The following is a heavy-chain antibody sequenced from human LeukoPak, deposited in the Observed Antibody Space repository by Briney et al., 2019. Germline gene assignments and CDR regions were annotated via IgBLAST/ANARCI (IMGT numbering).Heavy chain of an antibody. J-gene: IGHJ6*03. CDR1: GFTFSGSA. CDR2: IRSKANSYAT. Sequence: GGSLRLSCAASGFTFSGSAMHWVRQASGKGLEWVGRIRSKANSYATAYAASVKGRFTISRDDSKNTAYLQMNSLKTEDTAVYYCTRQLHDYGGNAGPYYMDVWGKGTTVTVSS. CDR3: TRQLHDYGGNAGPYYMDV. D-gene: IGHD4-23*01. V-gene: IGHV3-73*01.